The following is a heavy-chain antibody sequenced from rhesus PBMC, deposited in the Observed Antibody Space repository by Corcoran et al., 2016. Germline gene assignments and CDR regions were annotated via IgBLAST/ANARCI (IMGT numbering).Heavy chain of an antibody. D-gene: IGHD3-16*01. Sequence: QVQLQESGPGLVKPSETLSLTCAGPRGSSSGYYWNWCRQPPGKGLVWIAYIGGSSGNTYYNPSLKSRVTISTDTSKNQFSLKLNSVTAADTAVYFCARGYYSGRYYYYFDYWGQGVLVTVSS. V-gene: IGHV4-165*02. CDR1: RGSSSGYY. CDR2: IGGSSGNT. J-gene: IGHJ4*01. CDR3: ARGYYSGRYYYYFDY.